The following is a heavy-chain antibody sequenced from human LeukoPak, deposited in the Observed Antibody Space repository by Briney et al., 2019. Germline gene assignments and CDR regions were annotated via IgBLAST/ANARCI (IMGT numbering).Heavy chain of an antibody. J-gene: IGHJ4*02. D-gene: IGHD3-22*01. CDR2: ISSSSSTI. CDR3: ARDSSPYYYDSSLFDY. CDR1: GFTFSSYS. V-gene: IGHV3-48*01. Sequence: GGSLRLSCAASGFTFSSYSMNWVCQAPGKGLEWVSYISSSSSTIYYADSVKGRFTISRDNAKNSLYLQMNSLRAEDTAVYYCARDSSPYYYDSSLFDYWGQGTLVTVSS.